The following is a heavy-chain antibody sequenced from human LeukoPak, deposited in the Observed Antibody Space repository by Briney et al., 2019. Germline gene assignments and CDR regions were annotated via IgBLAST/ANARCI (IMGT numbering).Heavy chain of an antibody. CDR3: AKDQFSYCSSTSCYIPGY. CDR1: GFTFSSYA. D-gene: IGHD2-2*02. V-gene: IGHV3-30*04. CDR2: ISYDGSNK. J-gene: IGHJ4*02. Sequence: GGSLRLSCAASGFTFSSYAMHWVRQAPGKGLEWVAVISYDGSNKYYADSVKGRFTISRDNSKNTLYLQMNSLRAEDTAVYYCAKDQFSYCSSTSCYIPGYWGQGTLVTVSS.